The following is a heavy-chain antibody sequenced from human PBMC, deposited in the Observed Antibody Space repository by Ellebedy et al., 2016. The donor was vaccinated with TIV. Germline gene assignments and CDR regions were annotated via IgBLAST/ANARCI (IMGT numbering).Heavy chain of an antibody. J-gene: IGHJ3*02. Sequence: SETLSLXXTVSGGSVSSGSYYWSWIRQPPGKGLEWIGYIYYSGSTNYNPSLKSRVTISVDTSKNQFSLKLSSVTAADTAVYYCARSYPADAFDIWGQGTMVTVSS. CDR1: GGSVSSGSYY. V-gene: IGHV4-61*01. CDR2: IYYSGST. D-gene: IGHD1-26*01. CDR3: ARSYPADAFDI.